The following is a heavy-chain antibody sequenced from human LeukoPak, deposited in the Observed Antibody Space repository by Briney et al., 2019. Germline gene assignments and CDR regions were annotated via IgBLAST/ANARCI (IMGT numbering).Heavy chain of an antibody. CDR3: AKARWEPNFDY. D-gene: IGHD1-26*01. V-gene: IGHV3-23*01. J-gene: IGHJ4*02. Sequence: RAGGSLRLSCAASGFTFSSYAMSWVRQAPGKGLEWVSAISGSGGSTYYADSVKGRFTISRDNSKNTLYLQMNSLTTEDTALYYCAKARWEPNFDYWGQGTLVTVSS. CDR2: ISGSGGST. CDR1: GFTFSSYA.